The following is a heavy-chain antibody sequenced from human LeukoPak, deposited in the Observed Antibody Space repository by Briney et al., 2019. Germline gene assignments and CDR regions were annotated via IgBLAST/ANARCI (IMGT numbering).Heavy chain of an antibody. CDR3: ARGATAGSELGYYYYYMDV. Sequence: PSETLSLTCTVSGGSISSYYWSWIRQPPGKGLEWIGYISYSGSTNYNPSLKSRVTISVDTSKNQFSLKLSSVTAADTAVYYCARGATAGSELGYYYYYMDVWGKGTTVTVSS. D-gene: IGHD7-27*01. CDR2: ISYSGST. CDR1: GGSISSYY. V-gene: IGHV4-59*12. J-gene: IGHJ6*03.